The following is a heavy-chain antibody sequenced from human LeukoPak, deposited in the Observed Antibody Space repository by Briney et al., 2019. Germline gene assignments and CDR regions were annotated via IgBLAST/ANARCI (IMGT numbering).Heavy chain of an antibody. CDR2: ISSSSSNI. J-gene: IGHJ4*02. D-gene: IGHD6-19*01. V-gene: IGHV3-48*04. CDR3: ARGWRQWLVRRYYFHY. CDR1: GFTFSSYR. Sequence: GGSLRLSCAASGFTFSSYRMNWVRQAPGKGLEWVSYISSSSSNIYYADSVKGRFTISRDNAKKSMYLEMNSLRAEDTAVYYCARGWRQWLVRRYYFHYWGQGTLVTVSS.